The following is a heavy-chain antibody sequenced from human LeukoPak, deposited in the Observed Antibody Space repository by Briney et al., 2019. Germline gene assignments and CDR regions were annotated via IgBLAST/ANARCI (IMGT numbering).Heavy chain of an antibody. CDR1: GGSFSGYY. Sequence: PSETLSLTCAVYGGSFSGYYWSWIRQPPGKGLEWIGSIYYSGSTYYNPSLKSRVTISVDTSKNQFSLKLSSVTAADTAVYYCARHEKPSLWSGYYIRLGWFDPWGQGTLVTVSS. CDR3: ARHEKPSLWSGYYIRLGWFDP. D-gene: IGHD3-3*01. V-gene: IGHV4-34*01. CDR2: IYYSGST. J-gene: IGHJ5*02.